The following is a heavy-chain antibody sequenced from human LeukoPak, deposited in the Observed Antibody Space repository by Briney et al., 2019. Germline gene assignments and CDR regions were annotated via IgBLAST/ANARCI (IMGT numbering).Heavy chain of an antibody. J-gene: IGHJ6*02. Sequence: ASVKVSCKASGYSFTSYDINWVRQATGQGLEWMGWMNPNSGNTGYVQKFQGRVSMTRNTSISTAYMELSSLRSEDTAVYYCARAPYYYYYGMDVWGQGTMVTVSS. CDR2: MNPNSGNT. V-gene: IGHV1-8*01. CDR1: GYSFTSYD. CDR3: ARAPYYYYYGMDV.